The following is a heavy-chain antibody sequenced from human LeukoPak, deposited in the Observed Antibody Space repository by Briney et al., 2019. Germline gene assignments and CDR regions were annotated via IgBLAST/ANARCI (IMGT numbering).Heavy chain of an antibody. D-gene: IGHD6-13*01. CDR1: GFTFSSYG. CDR2: IWYDGSNK. J-gene: IGHJ5*02. V-gene: IGHV3-33*01. Sequence: PGGSLRLSCAASGFTFSSYGMHWVRQAPGKGLEWVAVIWYDGSNKYYADSVKGRFTISRDNSKNTLYLQMNSLRAEDTAVYYCAREKRRGYSNSWTPPFRNNWFDPWGQGTLVTVSS. CDR3: AREKRRGYSNSWTPPFRNNWFDP.